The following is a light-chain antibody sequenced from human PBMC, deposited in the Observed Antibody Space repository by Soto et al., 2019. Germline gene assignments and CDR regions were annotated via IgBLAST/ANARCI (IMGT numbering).Light chain of an antibody. CDR3: AAWDDSLSGPSYV. CDR2: RNN. Sequence: QFVITQPPSASGTPGQRVTISCSGSSSNIGSNYVYWYQQLPGTAPKLLIYRNNQRPSGVPDRFSGSKSGTSASLAISGLRSEDEAHYYCAAWDDSLSGPSYVFGTGTKVTVL. CDR1: SSNIGSNY. J-gene: IGLJ1*01. V-gene: IGLV1-47*01.